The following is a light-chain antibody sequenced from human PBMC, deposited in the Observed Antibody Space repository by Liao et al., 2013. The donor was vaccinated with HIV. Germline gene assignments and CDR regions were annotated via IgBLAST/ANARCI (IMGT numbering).Light chain of an antibody. CDR2: QDT. V-gene: IGLV3-1*01. CDR1: KLGDKY. CDR3: QAWDSGAYV. J-gene: IGLJ1*01. Sequence: SYELTQPPSVSVSPGQTASITCSGDKLGDKYACWYQQKPGQSPVLVIYQDTKRPSGIPERFSGSNSGNTATLTIKGTQPVDEGDYFCQAWDSGAYVFGTGTRVTVL.